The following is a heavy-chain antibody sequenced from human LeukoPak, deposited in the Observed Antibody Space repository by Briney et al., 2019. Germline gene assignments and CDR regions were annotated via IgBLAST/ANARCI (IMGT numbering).Heavy chain of an antibody. Sequence: APVKVSCKASGYTFTSYYMHWVRQAPGQGLEWMGIINPSGGSTSYAQKFQGRVTMTRDTSTSTVYMELSSLRSEDTAVYYCAREYIIRIYDSSGYHNWFDPWGQGTLVTVSS. D-gene: IGHD3-22*01. V-gene: IGHV1-46*01. CDR3: AREYIIRIYDSSGYHNWFDP. CDR1: GYTFTSYY. J-gene: IGHJ5*02. CDR2: INPSGGST.